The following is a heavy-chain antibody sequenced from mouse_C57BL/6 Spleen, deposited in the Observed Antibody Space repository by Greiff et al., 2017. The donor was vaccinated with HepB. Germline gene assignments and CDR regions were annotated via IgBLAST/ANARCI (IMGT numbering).Heavy chain of an antibody. J-gene: IGHJ3*01. CDR2: IDPSDSYT. V-gene: IGHV1-50*01. CDR1: GYTFTSYW. Sequence: QVHVKQPGAELVKPGASVKLSCKASGYTFTSYWMQWVKQRPGQGLEWIGEIDPSDSYTNYNQKFKGKATLTVDTSSSTAYMQLSSLTSEDSAVYYCASRSLSVTTGFAYWGQGTLVTVSA. CDR3: ASRSLSVTTGFAY. D-gene: IGHD6-2*01.